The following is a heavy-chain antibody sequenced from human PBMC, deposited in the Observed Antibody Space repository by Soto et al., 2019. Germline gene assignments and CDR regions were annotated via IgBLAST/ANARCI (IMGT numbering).Heavy chain of an antibody. CDR3: AREVNNYYGMDV. Sequence: SETLSLTCSISGASISSDDYYWSWFRQPPGKGLEWIGYISYSGSTYYNPSLKSRITISVDTSKTQFSLILSSVTAADTAVFYCAREVNNYYGMDVWGKGTTVTVSS. J-gene: IGHJ6*04. CDR2: ISYSGST. V-gene: IGHV4-30-4*01. CDR1: GASISSDDYY.